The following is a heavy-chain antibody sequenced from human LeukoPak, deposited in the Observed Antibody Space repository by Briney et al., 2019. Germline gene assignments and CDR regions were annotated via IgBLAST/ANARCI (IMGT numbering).Heavy chain of an antibody. D-gene: IGHD3-3*01. V-gene: IGHV3-21*04. CDR3: VRHDFWSGFKGGDY. Sequence: GGSLRLSCAASGFTFSSYSMNWVRQAPGKGLEWVSSISSSSRSYIYYADSVKGRFTISRDNAKNSLYLQMNSLRAEDTAFYYCVRHDFWSGFKGGDYWGQGTLVTVSS. CDR2: ISSSSRSYI. J-gene: IGHJ4*02. CDR1: GFTFSSYS.